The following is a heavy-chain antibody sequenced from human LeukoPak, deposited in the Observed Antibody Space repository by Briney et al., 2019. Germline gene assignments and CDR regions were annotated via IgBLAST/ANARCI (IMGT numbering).Heavy chain of an antibody. CDR1: GYTFTSYV. Sequence: ASVKVSCKASGYTFTSYVISWVRQAPGQGLEWMGWISAYNGNTNYAQKLQGRVTMTTDTSTSTAYMELRSLRSDDTAVYYCARDGRYYDFWSGYYYYFDYWGQGTLVTVSS. V-gene: IGHV1-18*01. J-gene: IGHJ4*02. D-gene: IGHD3-3*01. CDR3: ARDGRYYDFWSGYYYYFDY. CDR2: ISAYNGNT.